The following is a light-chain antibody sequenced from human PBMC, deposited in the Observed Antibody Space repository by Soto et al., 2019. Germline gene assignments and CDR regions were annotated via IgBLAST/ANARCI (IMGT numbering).Light chain of an antibody. V-gene: IGKV3-20*01. J-gene: IGKJ1*01. CDR3: QQYGSSPTCT. Sequence: ESVLTQSPGTLSLSPGERATLSCRASQSVSSNYLAWYQQKPGQTPRLLIYGASTRATGSPDRISGSGSGTDFTLTISRLEPEDSAVYYCQQYGSSPTCTFGQGTKVEIK. CDR2: GAS. CDR1: QSVSSNY.